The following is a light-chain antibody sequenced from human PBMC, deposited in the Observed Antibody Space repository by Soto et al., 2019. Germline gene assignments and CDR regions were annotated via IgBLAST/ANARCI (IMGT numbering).Light chain of an antibody. V-gene: IGKV3-15*01. CDR3: QQYNNWPRT. CDR1: QSVSSN. CDR2: GAS. Sequence: TQSQATWLVSQGAKAPLSCRTSQSVSSNLAWYQQKPGQAPRLLIYGASTRASGILVRFSGSGSGTEFTLIISSLQSEDFAVYYCQQYNNWPRTFGGGTKVDIK. J-gene: IGKJ4*01.